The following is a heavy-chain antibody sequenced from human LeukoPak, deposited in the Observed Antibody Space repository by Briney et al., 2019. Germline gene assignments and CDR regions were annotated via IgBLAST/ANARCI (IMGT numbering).Heavy chain of an antibody. CDR2: ISSSSSYI. D-gene: IGHD6-19*01. V-gene: IGHV3-21*01. J-gene: IGHJ4*02. CDR3: ARGGENSGFDY. Sequence: GGSLRLSCAASGFTFSSYTMNWVRQAPGKGLEWVSAISSSSSYIYYADSVKGRFTISRDNAKNSLYLQMNSLRAEDTALYYCARGGENSGFDYWGQGTLVIVSS. CDR1: GFTFSSYT.